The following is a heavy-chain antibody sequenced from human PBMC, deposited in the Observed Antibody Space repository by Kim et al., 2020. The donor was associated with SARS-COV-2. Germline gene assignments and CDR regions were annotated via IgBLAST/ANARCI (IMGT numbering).Heavy chain of an antibody. V-gene: IGHV3-9*01. CDR3: ASSSWHRDYYYYGMDV. CDR2: ISWNSGSI. CDR1: GFTFDDYA. Sequence: GGSLRLSCAASGFTFDDYAMHWVRQAPGKGLEWVSGISWNSGSIGYADSVKGRFTISRDNAKNSLYLQMNSLRAEDTALYYCASSSWHRDYYYYGMDVWGQGTTVTVSS. J-gene: IGHJ6*02. D-gene: IGHD6-13*01.